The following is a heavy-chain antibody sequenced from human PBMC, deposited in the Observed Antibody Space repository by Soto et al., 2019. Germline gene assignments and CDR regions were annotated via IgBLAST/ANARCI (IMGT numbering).Heavy chain of an antibody. CDR1: GGSFSGYY. CDR2: INHSGST. D-gene: IGHD6-13*01. CDR3: ARVSYSSSWYFVGATGYGMDV. Sequence: SETLSLTCAVYGGSFSGYYWSWIRQPPGKGLEWIGEINHSGSTNYNPSLKSRVTISVDTSKNQFSLKLSSVTAADTAVYYCARVSYSSSWYFVGATGYGMDVWGQGTTVTVS. V-gene: IGHV4-34*01. J-gene: IGHJ6*02.